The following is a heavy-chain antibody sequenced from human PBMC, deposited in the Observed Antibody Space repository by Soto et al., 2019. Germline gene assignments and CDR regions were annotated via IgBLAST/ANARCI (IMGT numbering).Heavy chain of an antibody. J-gene: IGHJ1*01. D-gene: IGHD3-22*01. Sequence: PGGSLRLSCAASGFTFSSYAMSWVRQAPGKGLEWVSAISGSGGNKYYADSVKGRFTISRDNSKNTLYLQMNSLRAEDTAVYYCARGDDSSGSYPPNTIAEYFQHWGQGTLVTVSS. V-gene: IGHV3-23*01. CDR1: GFTFSSYA. CDR2: ISGSGGNK. CDR3: ARGDDSSGSYPPNTIAEYFQH.